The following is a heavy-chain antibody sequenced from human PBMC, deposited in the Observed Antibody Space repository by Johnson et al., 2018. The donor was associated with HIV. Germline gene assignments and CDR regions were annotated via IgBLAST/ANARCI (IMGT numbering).Heavy chain of an antibody. CDR1: GFPFEDYA. J-gene: IGHJ3*02. Sequence: QLVESGGGLVQPGGSLRLSCAASGFPFEDYAMHWVRQAPGKGLEWVSGISWNSDTIDYADSVKGRFTISRDNAKNSLYLQMNSLRAEDTAVYYCARHKAVADAFDIWGQGTVVTVS. V-gene: IGHV3-9*01. CDR2: ISWNSDTI. CDR3: ARHKAVADAFDI. D-gene: IGHD6-19*01.